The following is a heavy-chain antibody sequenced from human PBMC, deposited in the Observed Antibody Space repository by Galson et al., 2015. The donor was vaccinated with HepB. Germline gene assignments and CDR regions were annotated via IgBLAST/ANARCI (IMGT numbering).Heavy chain of an antibody. CDR1: GFTFSTYA. Sequence: SLRLSCAASGFTFSTYAMSWVRQAPGKGLEWVSVISGSGGSTHYADSVKGRFTISRDTSKNTLYLQMNSLRVEDTAVYYCARDTYGVFDYWGQGTLVTVSS. CDR3: ARDTYGVFDY. V-gene: IGHV3-23*01. CDR2: ISGSGGST. J-gene: IGHJ4*02. D-gene: IGHD4-17*01.